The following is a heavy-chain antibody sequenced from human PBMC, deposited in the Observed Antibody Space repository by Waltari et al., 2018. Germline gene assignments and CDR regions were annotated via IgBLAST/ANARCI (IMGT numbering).Heavy chain of an antibody. Sequence: DVQLVESGGGLVRPGVALRRSCGASGFDFSLYGMNWVRQSPGKGLEWVALVSGTTSYRYYADSVKGRFTVSRDNAKTTVYLQMDNLRVEDTAVYYCARGVFDSWGQGTLVTVSS. CDR2: VSGTTSYR. J-gene: IGHJ5*01. V-gene: IGHV3-21*01. CDR3: ARGVFDS. CDR1: GFDFSLYG.